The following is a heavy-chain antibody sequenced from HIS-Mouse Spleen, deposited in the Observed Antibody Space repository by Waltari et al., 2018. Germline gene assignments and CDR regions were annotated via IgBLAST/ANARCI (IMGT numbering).Heavy chain of an antibody. V-gene: IGHV3-30*18. D-gene: IGHD3-10*01. Sequence: QVQLVESGGGVVQPGRSLRLSCAASGFTFSRYGIHGVRQAPGKGLEWVAVISYDGSNKYYADSVKGRFTISRDNSKNTLYLQMNSLRAEDTAVYYCAKDGAYYYGSGSYLDYWGQGTLVTVSS. J-gene: IGHJ4*02. CDR3: AKDGAYYYGSGSYLDY. CDR2: ISYDGSNK. CDR1: GFTFSRYG.